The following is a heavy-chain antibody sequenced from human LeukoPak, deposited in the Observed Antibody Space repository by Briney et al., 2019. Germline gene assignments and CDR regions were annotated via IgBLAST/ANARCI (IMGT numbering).Heavy chain of an antibody. J-gene: IGHJ4*02. CDR2: VNSDGSTT. CDR3: ARGYYSSSRFDS. CDR1: GYPFSNYW. V-gene: IGHV3-74*01. Sequence: PGGSLRLSCAASGYPFSNYWMHWVRQAPGEGLVWVSRVNSDGSTTNYADSVKGRFTISRDNAENTLYMRMISLRPEDTAVYYCARGYYSSSRFDSWGQGTLVTVSS. D-gene: IGHD6-13*01.